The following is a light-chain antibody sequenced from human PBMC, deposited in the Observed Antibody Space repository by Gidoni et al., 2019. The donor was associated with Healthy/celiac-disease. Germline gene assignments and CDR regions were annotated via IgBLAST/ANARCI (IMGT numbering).Light chain of an antibody. J-gene: IGKJ5*01. CDR1: QSVSSN. CDR3: QQYNNWPPIT. CDR2: GAS. Sequence: EIVMTQSPATLSVSPGERATLSCRASQSVSSNLAWYQQQPGQAPRLLIYGASTRATGIPARFRGSGSGTEFTLTFSSLQSEDFAVYYCQQYNNWPPITFGQGTRLEIK. V-gene: IGKV3-15*01.